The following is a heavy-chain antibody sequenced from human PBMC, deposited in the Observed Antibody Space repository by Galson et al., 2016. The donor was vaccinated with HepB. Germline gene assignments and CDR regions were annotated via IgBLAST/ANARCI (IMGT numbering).Heavy chain of an antibody. CDR1: GFTFSSYA. D-gene: IGHD1-1*01. V-gene: IGHV3-23*01. CDR2: ITGSGDFT. J-gene: IGHJ1*01. Sequence: SLRLSCAGSGFTFSSYAMTWVRQAPGKGLEWVSSITGSGDFTNFADSVKGRFTVSRDNSKNTLYLEMNSLRAEDTAVYYCAKGDGGSLLTTAESWGQGTLVTVSS. CDR3: AKGDGGSLLTTAES.